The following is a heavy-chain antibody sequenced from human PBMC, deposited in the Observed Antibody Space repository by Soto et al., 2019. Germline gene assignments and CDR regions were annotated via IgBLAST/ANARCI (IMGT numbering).Heavy chain of an antibody. CDR2: INHSGST. V-gene: IGHV4-34*01. J-gene: IGHJ6*02. CDR3: ARGGVGGYSGYDYPSGMDV. D-gene: IGHD5-12*01. Sequence: SETLSLTCAVYGGSFSDYYWSWIRQPPGKGLEWIGEINHSGSTNYNPSLKSRVTISVDTSKNQFSLKLSSVTAADTAVYYCARGGVGGYSGYDYPSGMDVWGQGTTVTVSS. CDR1: GGSFSDYY.